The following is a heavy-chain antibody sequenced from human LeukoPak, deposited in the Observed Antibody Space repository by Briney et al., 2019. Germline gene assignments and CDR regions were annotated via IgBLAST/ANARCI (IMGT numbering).Heavy chain of an antibody. J-gene: IGHJ4*02. CDR2: INHSGST. D-gene: IGHD3-22*01. CDR1: GGSVSGYY. CDR3: ARGPPADYYDRSGFYPCFDY. V-gene: IGHV4-34*01. Sequence: SETLSHTCAVYGGSVSGYYWSWIRQPPGKGLEWIGEINHSGSTNYNPSLKSRVTISVDISKDQFSLKLGSVTAADTAVYYCARGPPADYYDRSGFYPCFDYWGQGALVTVSS.